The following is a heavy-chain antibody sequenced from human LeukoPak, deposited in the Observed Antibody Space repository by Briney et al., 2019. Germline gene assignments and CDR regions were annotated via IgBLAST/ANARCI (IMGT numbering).Heavy chain of an antibody. Sequence: SQTLSLTCTVSGGSISSGDYYWSWIRQPPGKGLEWIGYIYHSGSTYYNPSLKSRVTISVDRSKNQFSLKLSSVTAADTAVYYCARRRAAGPPDYWGQGTLVTVSS. CDR3: ARRRAAGPPDY. CDR2: IYHSGST. CDR1: GGSISSGDYY. J-gene: IGHJ4*02. D-gene: IGHD6-13*01. V-gene: IGHV4-30-2*01.